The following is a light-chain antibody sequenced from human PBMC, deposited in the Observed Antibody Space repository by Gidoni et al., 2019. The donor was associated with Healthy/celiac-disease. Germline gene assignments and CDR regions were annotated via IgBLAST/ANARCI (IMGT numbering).Light chain of an antibody. J-gene: IGLJ2*01. CDR1: SSDVGGYNY. CDR3: SSYTSSSTLGGV. Sequence: QPALTQPPSVSGSPGQSITISCTGTSSDVGGYNYVSWYQQHPGKDPKLMIYDVSNRPSGVSKRFSCSKSGSTASLTISGLQAEDEADYYCSSYTSSSTLGGVFGGGTKLTVL. CDR2: DVS. V-gene: IGLV2-14*03.